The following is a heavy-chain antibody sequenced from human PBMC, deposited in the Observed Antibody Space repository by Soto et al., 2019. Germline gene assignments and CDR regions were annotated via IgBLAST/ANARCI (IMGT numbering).Heavy chain of an antibody. CDR1: GGSISSGSYY. J-gene: IGHJ5*02. CDR2: IHNNGAT. D-gene: IGHD3-10*01. Sequence: SETLSLTCSISGGSISSGSYYWGWIRQHPEKGLEWIGYIHNNGATSYNPSLSSRVTISAATAKTRYSLSGYSVTAADTALYYCAREGAGSYWFDTWGQGLLVTVSS. V-gene: IGHV4-31*03. CDR3: AREGAGSYWFDT.